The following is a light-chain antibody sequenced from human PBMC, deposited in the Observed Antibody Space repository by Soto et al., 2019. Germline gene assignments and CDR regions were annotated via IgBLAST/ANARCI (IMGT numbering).Light chain of an antibody. CDR3: QQYGRSPFT. CDR1: QSVSSNY. V-gene: IGKV3-20*01. J-gene: IGKJ3*01. Sequence: EIVITQSPGTLSLSPGETATLSCRASQSVSSNYVAWFHQKPGQAPRLLIYGASSRATGVPDRFSASGSGTDFTLTISRLGPEDFAVYYCQQYGRSPFTFGPGTKVDIK. CDR2: GAS.